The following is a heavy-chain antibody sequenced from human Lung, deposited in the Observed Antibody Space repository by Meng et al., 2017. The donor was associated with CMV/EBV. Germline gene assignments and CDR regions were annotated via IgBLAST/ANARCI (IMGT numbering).Heavy chain of an antibody. Sequence: GESLKISCAASGFTFSSYSTNWVRQAPATGLECFSSISSSNSYIYYADSVKGRFTISRDNAKNSLYLQMNSLRDEDTAVYYCARDLGNRYGYEYYYYYGRDVWGQGXTVTVSS. CDR3: ARDLGNRYGYEYYYYYGRDV. CDR2: ISSSNSYI. V-gene: IGHV3-21*01. D-gene: IGHD5-18*01. J-gene: IGHJ6*02. CDR1: GFTFSSYS.